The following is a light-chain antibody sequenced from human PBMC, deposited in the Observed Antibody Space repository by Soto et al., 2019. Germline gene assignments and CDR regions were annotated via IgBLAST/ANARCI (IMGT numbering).Light chain of an antibody. V-gene: IGKV3-15*01. J-gene: IGKJ2*01. CDR1: QSVGSN. Sequence: EIVMTQSPATLSVSPGERASLSCRASQSVGSNLAWYQQTAGQAPRLLIYGASTRATGIPARFSGSGSGTEFTLTISSLQYTDFAVSSYQPYTPWPYTFGQGTNLEIK. CDR2: GAS. CDR3: QPYTPWPYT.